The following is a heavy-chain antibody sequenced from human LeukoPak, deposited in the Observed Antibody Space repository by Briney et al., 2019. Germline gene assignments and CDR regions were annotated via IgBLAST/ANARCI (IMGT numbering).Heavy chain of an antibody. D-gene: IGHD3-3*01. J-gene: IGHJ4*02. CDR3: ARDAYYDFWSGYSSRYDY. Sequence: ASVKVSCKASGYTFTGYYMHWVRQAPGQGLEWMGWINPNSGGTNYAQKFQGRVTTTRDTSISTAYMELSRLRSDDTAVYYCARDAYYDFWSGYSSRYDYWGQGTLVTVSS. CDR1: GYTFTGYY. V-gene: IGHV1-2*02. CDR2: INPNSGGT.